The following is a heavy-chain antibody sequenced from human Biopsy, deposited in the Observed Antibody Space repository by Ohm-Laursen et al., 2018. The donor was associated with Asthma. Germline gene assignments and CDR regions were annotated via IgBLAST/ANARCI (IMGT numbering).Heavy chain of an antibody. CDR3: ARKAGSCISRTCYSLDF. V-gene: IGHV1-69*13. CDR1: GGTFNTYV. Sequence: SVKVSCNSLGGTFNTYVIGWVRQAPGQGLEWMGGINSIFGATTYPQKFQDRVTITADDSTSTVYMELSSLRSEDTAVYYCARKAGSCISRTCYSLDFWGQGTLVTVSS. J-gene: IGHJ4*02. CDR2: INSIFGAT. D-gene: IGHD2-2*01.